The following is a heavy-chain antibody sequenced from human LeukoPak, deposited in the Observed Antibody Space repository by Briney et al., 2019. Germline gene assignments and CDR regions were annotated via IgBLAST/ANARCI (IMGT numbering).Heavy chain of an antibody. V-gene: IGHV3-48*01. J-gene: IGHJ4*02. D-gene: IGHD2-15*01. CDR2: ITGSDNTI. CDR1: GFTFSSYS. CDR3: AKSGLNRFDY. Sequence: GGSLRLSCAASGFTFSSYSMNWVRQAPGKGLEWLSYITGSDNTIYYADSVKGRFTISRDNAKNSVYLQMNSLRAEDTAVYYCAKSGLNRFDYWGQGTLVTVSS.